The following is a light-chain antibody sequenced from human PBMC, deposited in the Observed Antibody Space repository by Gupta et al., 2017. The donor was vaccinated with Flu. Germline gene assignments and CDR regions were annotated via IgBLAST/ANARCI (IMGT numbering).Light chain of an antibody. V-gene: IGLV3-21*02. CDR1: KIERIS. J-gene: IGLJ2*01. Sequence: SSVLAQPPPVSVAPGQTARITVGGDKIERISVLWYQQKPGQVPVLILYDDSDRPSGIPDRFSGSNYGNTATLTISRVEAGDEADYYCQVWDGCSDHAVFGGGTKLTVL. CDR3: QVWDGCSDHAV. CDR2: DDS.